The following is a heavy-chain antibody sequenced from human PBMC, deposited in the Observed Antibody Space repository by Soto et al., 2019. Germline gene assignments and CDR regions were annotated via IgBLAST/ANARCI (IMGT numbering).Heavy chain of an antibody. CDR3: ARYCSSTSCYADAFDI. CDR1: GYTFTSYG. J-gene: IGHJ3*02. CDR2: ISSYNGNT. V-gene: IGHV1-18*01. Sequence: ASVKVSCKASGYTFTSYGISWVRQAPGQGLEWMGWISSYNGNTNYAQNLQGRVTMTTDTSTSTAYMELRSLRSNDTAVYYCARYCSSTSCYADAFDIWGQGTVVTVS. D-gene: IGHD2-2*01.